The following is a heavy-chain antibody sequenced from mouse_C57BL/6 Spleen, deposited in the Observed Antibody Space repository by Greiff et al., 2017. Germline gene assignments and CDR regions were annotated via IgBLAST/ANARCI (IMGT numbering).Heavy chain of an antibody. CDR1: GFTFSSYG. Sequence: EVKLVESGGDLVKPGGSLKLSCAASGFTFSSYGMSWVRQTPDKRLEWVATISSGGSYTYYPDSVKGRFTISRDNAKNTLYLQMSSLKSEDTAMYYCARHPYSNYGDYARDYWGQGTSVTVSS. D-gene: IGHD2-5*01. CDR2: ISSGGSYT. V-gene: IGHV5-6*01. J-gene: IGHJ4*01. CDR3: ARHPYSNYGDYARDY.